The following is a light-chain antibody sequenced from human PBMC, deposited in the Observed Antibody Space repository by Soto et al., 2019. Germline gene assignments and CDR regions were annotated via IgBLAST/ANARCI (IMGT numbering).Light chain of an antibody. Sequence: SDLTQSPSTLSLSPGERATLSCRASQSVSNYLAWYQQKPGQAPRLLIFDASNRATGIPARFSGSGSATDFTLTISSLEPEDFAVYYCQHRSIWPVSFGQGTRLEI. CDR2: DAS. CDR3: QHRSIWPVS. J-gene: IGKJ5*01. V-gene: IGKV3-11*01. CDR1: QSVSNY.